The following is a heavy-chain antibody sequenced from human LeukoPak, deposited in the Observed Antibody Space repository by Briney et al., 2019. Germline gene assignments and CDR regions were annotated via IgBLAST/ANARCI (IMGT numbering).Heavy chain of an antibody. CDR2: ISYDGSNK. Sequence: GGSLRLSCAASGFTFSSYAMHWVRQAPGKGLEWVAVISYDGSNKYYADSVKGRFTISRDNSKNTLYLQMNSLRAEDTAVFYCAREGGVIPAPFDYWGQGTLVTVSS. J-gene: IGHJ4*02. CDR3: AREGGVIPAPFDY. V-gene: IGHV3-30-3*01. D-gene: IGHD3-16*01. CDR1: GFTFSSYA.